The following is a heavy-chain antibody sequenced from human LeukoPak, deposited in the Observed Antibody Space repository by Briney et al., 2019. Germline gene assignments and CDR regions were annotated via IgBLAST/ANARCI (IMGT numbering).Heavy chain of an antibody. CDR2: IYSGGST. CDR1: GFTVSSNY. D-gene: IGHD3-10*01. Sequence: GGSLRLSCAVSGFTVSSNYMSWVRQAPGKGLEWVSVIYSGGSTYYADSVKGRFTISRDNSKNTLYLQMSSLRAEDTAVYYCARDRNSDHTYYGMDVWGQGTTVTVSS. V-gene: IGHV3-53*01. J-gene: IGHJ6*02. CDR3: ARDRNSDHTYYGMDV.